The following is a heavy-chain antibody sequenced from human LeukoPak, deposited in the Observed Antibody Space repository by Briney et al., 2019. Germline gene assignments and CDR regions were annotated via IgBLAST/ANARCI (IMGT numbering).Heavy chain of an antibody. CDR3: ASFGIQLWLSY. Sequence: PGGSLRLSCAASGFTFSSYEMNWVRQAPGKGLEWVSYISSSGSTIYYADSVKGRSTISRDNAKNSLYLQMNSLRAEDTAVYYCASFGIQLWLSYWGQGTLVTVSS. J-gene: IGHJ4*02. D-gene: IGHD5-18*01. CDR2: ISSSGSTI. CDR1: GFTFSSYE. V-gene: IGHV3-48*03.